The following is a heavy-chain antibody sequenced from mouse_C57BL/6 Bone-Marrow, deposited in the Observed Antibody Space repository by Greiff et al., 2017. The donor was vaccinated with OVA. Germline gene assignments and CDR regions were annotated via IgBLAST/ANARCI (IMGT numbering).Heavy chain of an antibody. D-gene: IGHD1-1*01. CDR2: IRNKANGYTT. CDR3: ARPLVLRYWYFDV. CDR1: GFTFTDYY. J-gene: IGHJ1*03. V-gene: IGHV7-3*01. Sequence: EVKLMESGGGLVQPGGSLSLSCAASGFTFTDYYMSWVRQPPGKALEWLGFIRNKANGYTTEYSASVKGRFTISRDNSQSILYLQMNALRAEDSATYYCARPLVLRYWYFDVWGTGTTVTVSS.